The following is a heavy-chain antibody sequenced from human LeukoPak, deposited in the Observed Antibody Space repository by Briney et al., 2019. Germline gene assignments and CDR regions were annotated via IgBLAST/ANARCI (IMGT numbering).Heavy chain of an antibody. CDR3: ARDRWAVTTGFDY. D-gene: IGHD4-17*01. J-gene: IGHJ4*02. Sequence: ASVKVSCKASGYTFTSYATHWVRQAPGQRLEWMGWINAGNGNTKYSQKFQGRVTITRDTSASTAYMELSSLRSEDTAVYYCARDRWAVTTGFDYWGQGTLVTVSS. CDR2: INAGNGNT. V-gene: IGHV1-3*01. CDR1: GYTFTSYA.